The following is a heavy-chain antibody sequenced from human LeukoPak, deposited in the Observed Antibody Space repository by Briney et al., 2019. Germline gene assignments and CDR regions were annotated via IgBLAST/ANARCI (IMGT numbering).Heavy chain of an antibody. D-gene: IGHD2-2*01. CDR2: ISKSSSYI. Sequence: GGSLRLSCTVSGFTFSSYSMNWVRQAPGKGLEWVSSISKSSSYIFYADSVKGRFTVSRDNAKNSLYLQMNSLRAEDTAVYYCARDIPSRNTIPGRVIDYSGQGTLVTVSS. V-gene: IGHV3-21*01. CDR3: ARDIPSRNTIPGRVIDY. CDR1: GFTFSSYS. J-gene: IGHJ4*02.